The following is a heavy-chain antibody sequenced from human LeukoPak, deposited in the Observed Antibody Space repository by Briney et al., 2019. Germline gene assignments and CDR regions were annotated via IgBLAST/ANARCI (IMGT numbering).Heavy chain of an antibody. CDR2: ISGSGGST. D-gene: IGHD6-19*01. CDR1: GFTFSSYA. CDR3: AKGPIAVAALLYFQH. V-gene: IGHV3-23*01. J-gene: IGHJ1*01. Sequence: GGSLRLSCAASGFTFSSYAMSWVRQAPGKGLAWVSAISGSGGSTYYADSVKGRFTISRDNSKNTLYLQMNSLRAEDTAVYYCAKGPIAVAALLYFQHWGQGTLVTVSS.